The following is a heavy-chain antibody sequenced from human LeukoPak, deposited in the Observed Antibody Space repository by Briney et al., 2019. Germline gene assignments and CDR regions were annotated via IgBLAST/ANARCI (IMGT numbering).Heavy chain of an antibody. J-gene: IGHJ4*02. Sequence: PSQTLSLTCTVSGGSISSYYWGWIRQPPGKGLEWIGYIYYSGSTNYNPSLKSRVTISVDTSKNQFSLKLSSVTAADTAVYYCARSISSGWSSQSGFDYWGQGTLVTVSS. CDR1: GGSISSYY. V-gene: IGHV4-59*01. CDR2: IYYSGST. D-gene: IGHD6-19*01. CDR3: ARSISSGWSSQSGFDY.